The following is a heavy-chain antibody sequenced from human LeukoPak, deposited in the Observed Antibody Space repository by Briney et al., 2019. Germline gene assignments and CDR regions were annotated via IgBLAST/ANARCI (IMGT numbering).Heavy chain of an antibody. CDR1: GYTFTDFG. CDR2: SSAYNGDT. V-gene: IGHV1-18*01. J-gene: IGHJ4*02. CDR3: TRDLGTYTSYGSIFFDY. Sequence: ASVRVSCKASGYTFTDFGISWVRQAPGQGLEWMGWSSAYNGDTKYAQKFQGRVTMTTDTSTSTAYMELRSLRSDDTAVFYCTRDLGTYTSYGSIFFDYWGPGTLVTVSS. D-gene: IGHD3-10*01.